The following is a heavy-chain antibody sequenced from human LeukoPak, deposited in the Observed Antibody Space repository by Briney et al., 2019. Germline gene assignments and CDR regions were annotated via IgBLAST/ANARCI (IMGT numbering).Heavy chain of an antibody. D-gene: IGHD3-9*01. V-gene: IGHV3-23*01. CDR2: ISGSGGST. CDR1: GFTFSSYA. J-gene: IGHJ4*02. Sequence: PGGSLRLSCAASGFTFSSYAMSWVRQAPGKGLEWVSAISGSGGSTYYADSVKGRFTISRDNSKNTLYLQMNSLRAEDTAVYYCAKGLDDILTGYPFDYWGQGTLVTVSS. CDR3: AKGLDDILTGYPFDY.